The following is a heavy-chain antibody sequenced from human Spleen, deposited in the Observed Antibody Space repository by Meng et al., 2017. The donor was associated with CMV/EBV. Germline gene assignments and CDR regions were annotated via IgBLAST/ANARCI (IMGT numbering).Heavy chain of an antibody. CDR2: INPNSGGT. CDR1: GYTFTGYY. D-gene: IGHD1/OR15-1a*01. J-gene: IGHJ4*01. V-gene: IGHV1-2*02. Sequence: ASVKVSCKASGYTFTGYYMHWVRQAPGQGLEWMGWINPNSGGTIYAQKFHGRVTVTRDTSITTAYMELNRLRSDDTAVYYCARERTGTYYFDYWGQGTLVTVSS. CDR3: ARERTGTYYFDY.